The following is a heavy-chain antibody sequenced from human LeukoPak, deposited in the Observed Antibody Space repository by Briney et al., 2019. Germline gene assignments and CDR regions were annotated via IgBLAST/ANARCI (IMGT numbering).Heavy chain of an antibody. D-gene: IGHD1-26*01. CDR3: ASSGSYWGAFDI. CDR2: ISSSSSTI. J-gene: IGHJ3*02. Sequence: GGSLRLSCAASGFTFSSYSMNWVRQAPGKGLEWVSYISSSSSTIYYADSVKGRFTISRDNAKDSLYLQMNSLRAEDTAVYYCASSGSYWGAFDIWGQGTMVTVSS. CDR1: GFTFSSYS. V-gene: IGHV3-48*04.